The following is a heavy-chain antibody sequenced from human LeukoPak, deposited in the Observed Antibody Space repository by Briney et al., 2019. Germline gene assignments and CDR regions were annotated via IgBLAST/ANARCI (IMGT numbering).Heavy chain of an antibody. Sequence: GGSQRLLCAPSRHRHGYHHVTGARQPPGKGLEWVSVIYTDGSTYYAASVKGRFIISRDSSKNTLYLQMNSLRAEDTAVYYCTDAVAGWGQGTLVTVSS. CDR3: TDAVAG. CDR1: RHRHGYHH. J-gene: IGHJ4*02. CDR2: IYTDGST. V-gene: IGHV3-53*05. D-gene: IGHD4-23*01.